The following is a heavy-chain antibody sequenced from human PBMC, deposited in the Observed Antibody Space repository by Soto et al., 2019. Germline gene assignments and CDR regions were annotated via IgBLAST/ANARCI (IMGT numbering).Heavy chain of an antibody. Sequence: PGGSLRLSCAASGFTFSSYGMHWVRQAPGKGLEWVAVIWYDGSNKYYADSVKGRFTISRDNSKNTLYLQMNSLRAEDTAVYYCARDPAPVVPAAYYMDVWGKGTTVTVSS. CDR2: IWYDGSNK. CDR3: ARDPAPVVPAAYYMDV. J-gene: IGHJ6*03. CDR1: GFTFSSYG. V-gene: IGHV3-33*01. D-gene: IGHD2-2*01.